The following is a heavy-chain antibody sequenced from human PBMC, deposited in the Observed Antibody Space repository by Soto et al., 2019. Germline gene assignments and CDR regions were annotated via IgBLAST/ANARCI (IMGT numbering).Heavy chain of an antibody. Sequence: GGSLRLSCAASGFTVSSNYMSWVRQAPGKGLEWVSLIYSGGSTYYADSVKGRFTISRDNSKNTLYLQMNSLRAEDTAVYYCAKEIGGSSGYRFDYWGQGTLVTVSS. CDR1: GFTVSSNY. CDR3: AKEIGGSSGYRFDY. J-gene: IGHJ4*02. CDR2: IYSGGST. D-gene: IGHD3-22*01. V-gene: IGHV3-66*01.